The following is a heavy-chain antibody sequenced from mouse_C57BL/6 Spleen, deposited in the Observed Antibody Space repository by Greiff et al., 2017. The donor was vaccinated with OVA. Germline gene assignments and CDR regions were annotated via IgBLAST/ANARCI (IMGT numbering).Heavy chain of an antibody. CDR2: INSDGGST. V-gene: IGHV5-2*01. Sequence: EVQGVESGGGLVQPGESLKLSCESNEYEFPSHDMSWVRQTPEKRLELVAAINSDGGSTYYPDTMERRFIISRDNTKKTLYLQMSRLRSDDTALYYCARHGDYGGFAYWGQGTLVTVSA. J-gene: IGHJ3*01. D-gene: IGHD2-4*01. CDR3: ARHGDYGGFAY. CDR1: EYEFPSHD.